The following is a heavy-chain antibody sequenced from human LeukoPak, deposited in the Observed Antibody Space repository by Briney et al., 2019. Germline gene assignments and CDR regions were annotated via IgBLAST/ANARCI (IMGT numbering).Heavy chain of an antibody. V-gene: IGHV4-61*01. CDR3: ARAGTPITMIVVESNWFDP. CDR2: IYYSGST. Sequence: SETLSLTCTVSGGSVSSGSYYWSWIRQPPGKGLEWIGYIYYSGSTNYNPSLKSRVTMSVDTSKNQFSLNLNSVTAADTAVYYCARAGTPITMIVVESNWFDPWGQGTLVTVSS. D-gene: IGHD3-22*01. CDR1: GGSVSSGSYY. J-gene: IGHJ5*02.